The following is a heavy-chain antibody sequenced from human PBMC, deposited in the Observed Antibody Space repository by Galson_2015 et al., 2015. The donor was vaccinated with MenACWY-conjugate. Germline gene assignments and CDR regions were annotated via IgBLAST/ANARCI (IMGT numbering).Heavy chain of an antibody. V-gene: IGHV3-48*02. D-gene: IGHD6-19*01. Sequence: SLRLSCAASGFTFSTYSMNWVRQVPGKGLEWISYISSTSGTIYYADSVKGRFTISRDNAKNSLYLQMNSLRDEDTAVYYCARNIEQWVASMDVWGQGTTVTVSS. J-gene: IGHJ6*02. CDR3: ARNIEQWVASMDV. CDR1: GFTFSTYS. CDR2: ISSTSGTI.